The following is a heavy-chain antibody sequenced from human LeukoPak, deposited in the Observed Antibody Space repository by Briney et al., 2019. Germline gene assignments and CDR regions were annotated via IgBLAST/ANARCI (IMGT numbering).Heavy chain of an antibody. Sequence: SETLSLTCTVSGGSISSSSYYWGWIRQPPGKGLEWIGSIYYGGSTYYNSSLKSRVTISVDISTNQFSLKVSPVTAADTAVYYCARDAGHQLSRRNYYAMDVWGQGTTVTVSS. V-gene: IGHV4-39*07. CDR3: ARDAGHQLSRRNYYAMDV. CDR1: GGSISSSSYY. D-gene: IGHD2-2*01. CDR2: IYYGGST. J-gene: IGHJ6*02.